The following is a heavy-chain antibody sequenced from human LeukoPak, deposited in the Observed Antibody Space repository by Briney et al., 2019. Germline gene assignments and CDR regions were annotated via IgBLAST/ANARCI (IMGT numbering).Heavy chain of an antibody. D-gene: IGHD3-22*01. Sequence: GGSLRLSCVASGFTFTNAWMSWVRQAPGKGLEWVGRIKGKTHGGTEDYAAPVKGRFIISREDSENTLYLQMNSLRAEDTAVYYCARAELRTNEWLLLPTQIDYWGQGTLVTVSS. J-gene: IGHJ4*02. CDR1: GFTFTNAW. CDR2: IKGKTHGGTE. CDR3: ARAELRTNEWLLLPTQIDY. V-gene: IGHV3-15*01.